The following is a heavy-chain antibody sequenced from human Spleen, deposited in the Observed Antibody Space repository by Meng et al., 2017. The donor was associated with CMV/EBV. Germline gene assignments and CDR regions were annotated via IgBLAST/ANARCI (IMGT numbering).Heavy chain of an antibody. J-gene: IGHJ4*02. CDR3: AKPPSAYSSSSLFDY. Sequence: SLKISCVASGFTFSIYGMHWVRQAPGKGLEWVAVIWYDGSNKYYADSVKGRFTISRDNSKNTLYLQMNSLRAEDTGVYYCAKPPSAYSSSSLFDYWGQGTLVTVSS. V-gene: IGHV3-33*06. CDR1: GFTFSIYG. CDR2: IWYDGSNK. D-gene: IGHD6-6*01.